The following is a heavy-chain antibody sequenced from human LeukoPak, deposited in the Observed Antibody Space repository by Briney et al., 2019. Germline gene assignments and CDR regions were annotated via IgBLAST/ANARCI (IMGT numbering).Heavy chain of an antibody. CDR1: GGSFSGYY. V-gene: IGHV4-34*01. J-gene: IGHJ3*02. D-gene: IGHD2-21*02. CDR3: ARDGAYCGGDCDVDAFDI. Sequence: PSETLSLTCAVYGGSFSGYYWSWIRQPPGKGLEWIGEINHSGSTNYNPSLKSRVTMSVDTSKNQFSLKLSSVTAADTAVYYCARDGAYCGGDCDVDAFDIWGQGTMVTVSS. CDR2: INHSGST.